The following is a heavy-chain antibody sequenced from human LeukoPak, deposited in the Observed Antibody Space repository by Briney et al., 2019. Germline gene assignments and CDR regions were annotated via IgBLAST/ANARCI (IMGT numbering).Heavy chain of an antibody. V-gene: IGHV1-69*04. J-gene: IGHJ6*02. CDR2: TIPILGIA. D-gene: IGHD5-12*01. CDR3: ARLLNSGYDWNYYYGMDV. Sequence: SVKVSCKASGGTFSSYAISWVRQAPGQGLEWMGRTIPILGIANYAQKFQGRVTITADKSTSTAYMELSSLRSEDTAVYYCARLLNSGYDWNYYYGMDVWGQGTTVTVSS. CDR1: GGTFSSYA.